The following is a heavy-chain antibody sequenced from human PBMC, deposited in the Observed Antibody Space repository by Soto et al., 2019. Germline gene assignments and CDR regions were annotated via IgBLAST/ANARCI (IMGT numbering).Heavy chain of an antibody. J-gene: IGHJ4*02. CDR2: ISPYNGKT. V-gene: IGHV1-18*01. D-gene: IGHD3-22*01. CDR3: ARPYDSSQSPRFDY. Sequence: AASVKVSCKVSGYSFTTYGIFWVRQAPGQGLEWMGWISPYNGKTNYAQNLQGRVSMTTDTSTTTAYMELRSLRSDDTAVYYCARPYDSSQSPRFDYWGQGTLVTVSS. CDR1: GYSFTTYG.